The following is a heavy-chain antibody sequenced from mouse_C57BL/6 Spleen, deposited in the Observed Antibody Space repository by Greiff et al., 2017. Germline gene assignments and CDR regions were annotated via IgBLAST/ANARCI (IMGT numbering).Heavy chain of an antibody. D-gene: IGHD1-1*01. CDR2: IDPSDSYT. V-gene: IGHV1-69*01. CDR1: GYTFTSYW. CDR3: ARWRIYPDY. Sequence: VQLQQSGAELVMPGASVKLSCKASGYTFTSYWMHWVKQRPGQGLEWIGEIDPSDSYTNYNQKFKGKSTLTVDKSSSTAYMQLSSLTSEDSAVXYCARWRIYPDYWGQGTTLTVSS. J-gene: IGHJ2*01.